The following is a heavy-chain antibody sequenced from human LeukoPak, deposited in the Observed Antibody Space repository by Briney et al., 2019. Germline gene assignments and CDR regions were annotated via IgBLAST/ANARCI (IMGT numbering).Heavy chain of an antibody. CDR1: GFTFSTYG. V-gene: IGHV3-33*01. J-gene: IGHJ5*02. Sequence: GGSLRLSCAASGFTFSTYGMHWVRQAPGKGLEWVAFIWNDGSNKYYVESVKARFTISRDNSKNTLYLQMNSLRAEDTAVYYCARDLMYSNTWRFDPWGQGTLVTVSS. D-gene: IGHD6-13*01. CDR2: IWNDGSNK. CDR3: ARDLMYSNTWRFDP.